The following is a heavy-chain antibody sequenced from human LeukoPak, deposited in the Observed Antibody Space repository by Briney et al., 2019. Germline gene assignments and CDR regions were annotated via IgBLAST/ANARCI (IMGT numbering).Heavy chain of an antibody. V-gene: IGHV1-2*02. CDR3: ARDLRGGTAFRHLHY. J-gene: IGHJ4*02. D-gene: IGHD2/OR15-2a*01. CDR1: GYIFTGYY. Sequence: RASVKVSCKASGYIFTGYYIHWVRLAPGQGLEWMGWINPNSGDTHYAQKFQGRVTMTTDMSISTAYVDLSCLRSDDTALDFCARDLRGGTAFRHLHYWVQGTLVSVYS. CDR2: INPNSGDT.